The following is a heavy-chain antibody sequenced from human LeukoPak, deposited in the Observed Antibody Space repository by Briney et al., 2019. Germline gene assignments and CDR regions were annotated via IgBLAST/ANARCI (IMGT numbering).Heavy chain of an antibody. V-gene: IGHV4-34*01. Sequence: SETLSLTCAVYGGSFSGYYWSWIRQPPGKGLEWIGEINHSGSTNYNPSLKSRVTISVDTSKNQFSLKLSSVTAADTAVYYCARGLGHYDFWSGYYPQFDYWGQGTLVTVSS. J-gene: IGHJ4*02. D-gene: IGHD3-3*01. CDR1: GGSFSGYY. CDR3: ARGLGHYDFWSGYYPQFDY. CDR2: INHSGST.